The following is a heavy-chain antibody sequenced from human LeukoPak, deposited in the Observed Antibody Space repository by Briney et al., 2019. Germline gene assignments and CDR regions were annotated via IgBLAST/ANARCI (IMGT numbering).Heavy chain of an antibody. Sequence: GRSLRLSCAASGFTFSSYGMHWVRQAPGKGLEWVAVISYDGSNKYYADSVKGRFTISRDNSKNTLYLQMNSLRAEDTAVYYCAKDRRVLLWFGELLDWGQGALVTVSS. D-gene: IGHD3-10*01. CDR3: AKDRRVLLWFGELLD. V-gene: IGHV3-30*18. J-gene: IGHJ4*02. CDR1: GFTFSSYG. CDR2: ISYDGSNK.